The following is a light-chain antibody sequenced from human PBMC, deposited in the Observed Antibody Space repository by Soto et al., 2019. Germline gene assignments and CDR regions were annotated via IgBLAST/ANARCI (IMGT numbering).Light chain of an antibody. CDR3: CSYAGSYTFYV. Sequence: QSALTQPRSVSGSPGQSVTISCTGTSSDVGGYNYVSWYQQHPGKAPKLMIYDVSKRPSGVPDRFSGSKSGNTASLTISGLQADDEADDYCCSYAGSYTFYVFGTGTKLTVL. J-gene: IGLJ1*01. V-gene: IGLV2-11*01. CDR1: SSDVGGYNY. CDR2: DVS.